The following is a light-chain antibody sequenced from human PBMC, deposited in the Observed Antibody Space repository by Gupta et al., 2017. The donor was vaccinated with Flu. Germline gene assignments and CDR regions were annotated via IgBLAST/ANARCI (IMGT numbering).Light chain of an antibody. CDR1: QSVGSY. J-gene: IGKJ4*01. V-gene: IGKV3-11*01. Sequence: EIVLTQSPATLSLSPGERATLSCRASQSVGSYLAWYQQKPGQAPRLLMYDASNRATGIPARFSGSGSVTAFTLTISRLEPEDFAIYYCQQCRNCPLTFGAGTKVEIK. CDR2: DAS. CDR3: QQCRNCPLT.